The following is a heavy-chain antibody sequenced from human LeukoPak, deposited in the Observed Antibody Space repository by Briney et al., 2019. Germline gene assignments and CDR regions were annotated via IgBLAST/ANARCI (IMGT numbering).Heavy chain of an antibody. V-gene: IGHV4-39*02. CDR1: GDSVRSAY. J-gene: IGHJ4*02. CDR2: IYHSVNP. D-gene: IGHD6-13*01. Sequence: SETLSLTCTVSGDSVRSAYWGWIRQPPGKGLEWIGSIYHSVNPLYSPSLKSRAIVSADTSKNHLSLKLTSVTVADTAVYYCAREGGGSSSSDWGQGILVTVSS. CDR3: AREGGGSSSSD.